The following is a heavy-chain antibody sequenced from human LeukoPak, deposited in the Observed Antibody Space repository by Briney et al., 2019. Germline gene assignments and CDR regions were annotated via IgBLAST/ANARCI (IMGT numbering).Heavy chain of an antibody. Sequence: SETLSLTCAVSGGSISSSNWWSWVRQPPGKGLEWIGEIYHSGSTNYNPSLKSRVTISVDTSKNQFSLKLSSVTAADTAVYYCARGRYYDSSGYWYYYYYGMDVWGQGTTVTVSS. CDR3: ARGRYYDSSGYWYYYYYGMDV. CDR1: GGSISSSNW. V-gene: IGHV4-4*02. J-gene: IGHJ6*02. CDR2: IYHSGST. D-gene: IGHD3-22*01.